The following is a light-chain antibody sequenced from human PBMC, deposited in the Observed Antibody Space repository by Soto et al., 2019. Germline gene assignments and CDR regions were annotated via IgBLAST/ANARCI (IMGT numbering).Light chain of an antibody. CDR3: QQSYRTGIS. CDR2: AAS. Sequence: MSLSPSSVSAYVGDRVTITCRASQSISSYLNWYQQKPGKAPKLLIYAASSLQSGVPSRFSGSGSGTDFTLTISSLQPEDFATYYCQQSYRTGISFGQGTRLAIK. V-gene: IGKV1-39*01. J-gene: IGKJ5*01. CDR1: QSISSY.